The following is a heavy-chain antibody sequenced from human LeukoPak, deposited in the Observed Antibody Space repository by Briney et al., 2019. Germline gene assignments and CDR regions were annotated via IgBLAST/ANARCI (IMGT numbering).Heavy chain of an antibody. J-gene: IGHJ6*02. CDR2: INHSGST. CDR3: ASPGATRPYGMDV. CDR1: GGSFSGYY. V-gene: IGHV4-34*01. Sequence: SETLSLTCAVYGGSFSGYYWGWIRQPPGKGLEWIGEINHSGSTNYNPSLKSRVTISVDTSKNQFSLKLSSVTAADTAVYYCASPGATRPYGMDVWGQGTTVTVSS. D-gene: IGHD1-14*01.